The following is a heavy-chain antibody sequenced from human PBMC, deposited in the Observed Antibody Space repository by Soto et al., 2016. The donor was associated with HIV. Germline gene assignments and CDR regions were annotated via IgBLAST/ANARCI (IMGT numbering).Heavy chain of an antibody. D-gene: IGHD3-22*01. CDR3: AREPNYYYDSSGKPSGAFDI. CDR2: INWNGGST. CDR1: GFTFDDYG. V-gene: IGHV3-20*04. Sequence: EVQLVESGGGVVRPWGSLRLSCAASGFTFDDYGMSWVRQAPGKGLEWVSGINWNGGSTGYADSVKGRFTISRDNAKNSLYLQMNSLRAEDTALYYCAREPNYYYDSSGKPSGAFDIWGQGTMVTVSS. J-gene: IGHJ3*02.